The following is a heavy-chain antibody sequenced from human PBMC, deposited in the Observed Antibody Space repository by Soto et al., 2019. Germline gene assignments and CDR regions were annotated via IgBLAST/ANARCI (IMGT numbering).Heavy chain of an antibody. Sequence: SETLSLTCTVSGGSIWSYYWSWIQQPPGKGLEWIGYIYYSGSTNYNPSLKSRVTISVDTSKNQFSLKLSSVTAADTAVYYCARNYGHAFDIWGQGTMVTVSS. V-gene: IGHV4-59*01. J-gene: IGHJ3*02. CDR3: ARNYGHAFDI. D-gene: IGHD1-7*01. CDR1: GGSIWSYY. CDR2: IYYSGST.